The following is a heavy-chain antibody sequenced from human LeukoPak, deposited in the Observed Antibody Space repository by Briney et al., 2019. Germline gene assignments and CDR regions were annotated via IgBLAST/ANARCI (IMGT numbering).Heavy chain of an antibody. CDR1: GYTFTSYG. CDR3: ARRYDSSGYYGY. CDR2: IIPIFGTA. J-gene: IGHJ4*02. V-gene: IGHV1-69*13. Sequence: GASVKVSCKASGYTFTSYGISWVRQAPGQGLEWMGGIIPIFGTANYAQKFQGRVTITADESTSTAYMELSSLRSEDTAVYYCARRYDSSGYYGYWGQGTLVTVSS. D-gene: IGHD3-22*01.